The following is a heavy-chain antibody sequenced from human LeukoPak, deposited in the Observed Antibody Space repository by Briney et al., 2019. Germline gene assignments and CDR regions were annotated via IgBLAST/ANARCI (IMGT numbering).Heavy chain of an antibody. CDR2: ISGSGGST. D-gene: IGHD4-11*01. J-gene: IGHJ3*01. V-gene: IGHV3-23*01. CDR1: GFTFSSYA. Sequence: GGSLRLSCAASGFTFSSYAMSWVRQAPGKGLEWVSAISGSGGSTYYADSVKGRFTISRDNPKNTLYLQMSSLRAEDTAIYYCANEYSKGDVWGQGTTVTVSS. CDR3: ANEYSKGDV.